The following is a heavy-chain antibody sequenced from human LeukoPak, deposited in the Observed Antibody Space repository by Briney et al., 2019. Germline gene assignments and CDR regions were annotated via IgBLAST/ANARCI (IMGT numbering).Heavy chain of an antibody. CDR1: GYTFTSYG. CDR3: ATSRDSSGYYGDY. D-gene: IGHD3-22*01. CDR2: ISAYNGNT. J-gene: IGHJ4*02. Sequence: ASVKVSCKASGYTFTSYGISWVRQAPGQGLEWMGWISAYNGNTNYAQKLQGRVTMTRNTSISTAYMELSSLRSEDTAVYYCATSRDSSGYYGDYWGQGTLVTVSS. V-gene: IGHV1-18*01.